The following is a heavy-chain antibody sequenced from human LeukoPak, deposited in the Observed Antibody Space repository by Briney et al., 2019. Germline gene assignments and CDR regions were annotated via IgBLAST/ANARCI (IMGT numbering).Heavy chain of an antibody. D-gene: IGHD6-19*01. CDR1: GGTFSSYA. CDR2: MNPNSGNT. J-gene: IGHJ3*02. V-gene: IGHV1-8*02. CDR3: ARGGGGWENDAFDI. Sequence: ASVKVSCKASGGTFSSYAISWVRQAPGQGLEWMGWMNPNSGNTGYAQKFQGRVTMTRNTSISTAYMELSSLRSEDTAVYYCARGGGGWENDAFDIWGQGTMVTVSS.